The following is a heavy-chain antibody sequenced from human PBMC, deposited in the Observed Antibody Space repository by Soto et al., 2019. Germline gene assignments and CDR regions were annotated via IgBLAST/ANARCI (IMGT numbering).Heavy chain of an antibody. Sequence: QVQLVQSGAEVKKPGASVKVSCKVSGYTLTELSMHWVRQAPGKGLEWMGGFDPEDGETIYAQKFQGRVTMTEDTSTDTSYMELSSLRAEDTAVYYCATDYVVVVPAAIGFGNWGQGTMVTVSS. CDR3: ATDYVVVVPAAIGFGN. V-gene: IGHV1-24*01. D-gene: IGHD2-2*01. J-gene: IGHJ3*01. CDR1: GYTLTELS. CDR2: FDPEDGET.